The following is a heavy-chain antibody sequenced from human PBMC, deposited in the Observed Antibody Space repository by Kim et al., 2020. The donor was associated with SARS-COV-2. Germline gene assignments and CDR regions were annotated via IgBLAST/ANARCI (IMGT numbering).Heavy chain of an antibody. CDR3: ARTALNGYHDY. J-gene: IGHJ4*02. CDR2: IYNIGTT. V-gene: IGHV4-59*01. CDR1: GGSISDYY. Sequence: SETLSLTCTVSGGSISDYYWSWIRQTPGKGLEWIAYIYNIGTTRYNPSLRGRGTISADMYKNQFSLNLNSVTAADTAVYYCARTALNGYHDYWGQGTLVTVSP. D-gene: IGHD5-12*01.